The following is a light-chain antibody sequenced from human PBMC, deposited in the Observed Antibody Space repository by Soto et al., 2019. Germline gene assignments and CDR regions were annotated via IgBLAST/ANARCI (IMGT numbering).Light chain of an antibody. V-gene: IGKV1-39*01. Sequence: IQMTQFPSSLSASVGDRVTITCRAGQTVIRYLKWYQQKPGQAPNLLIYAVSKLQSGAPSRFSGRRSGTEVSLTISCLQPEDFATSYCQQSCRTLFAFGPGTKVETK. CDR1: QTVIRY. CDR2: AVS. CDR3: QQSCRTLFA. J-gene: IGKJ3*01.